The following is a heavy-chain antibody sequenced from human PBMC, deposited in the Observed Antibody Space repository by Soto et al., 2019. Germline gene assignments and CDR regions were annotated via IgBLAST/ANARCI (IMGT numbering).Heavy chain of an antibody. D-gene: IGHD3-22*01. Sequence: ASVKVSCAACGYRFTSYAMHWVRQAPGQRLEWMGWINAGNGNTKYSQKFQGRVTITRDTSASTAYMELSSLRSEDTAVYYCARYYDSSGYYFDYFDYWGQGTLVTVSS. J-gene: IGHJ4*02. CDR3: ARYYDSSGYYFDYFDY. CDR2: INAGNGNT. V-gene: IGHV1-3*01. CDR1: GYRFTSYA.